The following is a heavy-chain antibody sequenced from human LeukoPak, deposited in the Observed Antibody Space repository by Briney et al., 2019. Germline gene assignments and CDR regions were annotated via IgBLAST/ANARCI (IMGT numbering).Heavy chain of an antibody. CDR3: ARRNYYDSSGYYYRYNFDY. V-gene: IGHV1-46*01. Sequence: ASVKVSCKASGYTFTSYYMHWVRQAPGQGLEWMGIINPSGGSTSYAQKLQGRVTMTTDTPTSTAYMELRSLRSDDAAVYYCARRNYYDSSGYYYRYNFDYWGQGTLVTVSS. J-gene: IGHJ4*02. CDR2: INPSGGST. D-gene: IGHD3-22*01. CDR1: GYTFTSYY.